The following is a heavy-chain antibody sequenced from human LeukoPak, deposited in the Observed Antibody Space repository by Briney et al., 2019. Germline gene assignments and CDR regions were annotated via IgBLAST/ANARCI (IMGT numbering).Heavy chain of an antibody. CDR2: ISSSSSYI. J-gene: IGHJ4*02. Sequence: GGSLRLSCAASGFTFSAYDMSWVRQAPGKGLEWVSSISSSSSYIYYADSVKGRFTISRDNAKNSLYLQMNSLRAEDTAVYYCARDLGHYYDSSGYPYWGQGTLVTVSS. V-gene: IGHV3-21*01. D-gene: IGHD3-22*01. CDR1: GFTFSAYD. CDR3: ARDLGHYYDSSGYPY.